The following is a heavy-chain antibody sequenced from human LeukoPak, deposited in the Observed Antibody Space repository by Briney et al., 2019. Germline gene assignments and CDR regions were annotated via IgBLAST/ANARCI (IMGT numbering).Heavy chain of an antibody. V-gene: IGHV1-8*01. CDR3: ASITMSRDGAFDI. CDR1: GYTFTSYD. J-gene: IGHJ3*02. CDR2: MNPNSGNT. Sequence: ASVKVSCKASGYTFTSYDINWVRQATGQGLEWMGWMNPNSGNTGYAQKFQGRVTMTRNTSISTAYMELSSLRSEDTAVYYCASITMSRDGAFDIWGQGTMVTVSS. D-gene: IGHD3-10*01.